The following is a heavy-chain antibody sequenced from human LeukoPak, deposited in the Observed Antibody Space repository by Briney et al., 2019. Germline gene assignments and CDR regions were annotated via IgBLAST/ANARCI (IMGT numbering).Heavy chain of an antibody. Sequence: ASVKVSCKASGYSFTAYYMHWARQAPGQGLEWMGWINPNSGGTNYAQKFQGRVTMTRDTSITTAYMEMSRLRSDDTALYYCARSPHILTGENFDYWGQGTLVTVSS. V-gene: IGHV1-2*02. D-gene: IGHD3-9*01. CDR2: INPNSGGT. J-gene: IGHJ4*02. CDR3: ARSPHILTGENFDY. CDR1: GYSFTAYY.